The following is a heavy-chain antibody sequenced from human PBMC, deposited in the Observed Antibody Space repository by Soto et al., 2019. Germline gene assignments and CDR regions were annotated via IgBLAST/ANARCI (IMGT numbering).Heavy chain of an antibody. Sequence: EVQLLESGGGMVEPRGSLKLSCAASGFSFGTYVMNWVRQAPGKGLEWVSGISGSCGRVYSADSVKGRFTISRDNSRNTLYLQMNSLRAEDTAIYYCAMTRLYDTGTNDYHRDALDIWGQGTQVIVSS. CDR2: ISGSCGRV. D-gene: IGHD3-22*01. CDR1: GFSFGTYV. J-gene: IGHJ3*02. CDR3: AMTRLYDTGTNDYHRDALDI. V-gene: IGHV3-23*01.